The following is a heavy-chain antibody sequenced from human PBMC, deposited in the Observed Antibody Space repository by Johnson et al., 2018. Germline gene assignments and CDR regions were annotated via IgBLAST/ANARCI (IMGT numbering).Heavy chain of an antibody. Sequence: VQLVQSGGGLVQPGGSLRLSCAASGFTFSSYWMSWVRQAPGKGLEWVANIKQDGSEKFYVDSVKGRFTISRDNAKNSLYLQMNSLRAEDTAVYYCARQPPPPSITIFGVVIIPYYMDVWGKGTTVTVSS. J-gene: IGHJ6*03. CDR3: ARQPPPPSITIFGVVIIPYYMDV. CDR2: IKQDGSEK. D-gene: IGHD3-3*01. CDR1: GFTFSSYW. V-gene: IGHV3-7*01.